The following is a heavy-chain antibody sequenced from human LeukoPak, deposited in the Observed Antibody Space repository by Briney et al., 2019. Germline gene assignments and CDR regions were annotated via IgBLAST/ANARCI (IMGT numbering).Heavy chain of an antibody. J-gene: IGHJ2*01. D-gene: IGHD6-19*01. CDR1: GFTFSSYS. CDR2: ISSSSSYI. V-gene: IGHV3-21*01. Sequence: PGGSLRLSCAASGFTFSSYSMNWVRQAPGKGLEWVSSISSSSSYIYYADSVKGRFTISRDNAKNSLYLQMNSLRAEDTAVYYCVRPPYSSGSFDLWGRGTLVTVSS. CDR3: VRPPYSSGSFDL.